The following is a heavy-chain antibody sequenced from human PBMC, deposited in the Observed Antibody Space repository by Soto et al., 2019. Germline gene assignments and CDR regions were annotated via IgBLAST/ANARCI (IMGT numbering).Heavy chain of an antibody. CDR2: INHSGST. V-gene: IGHV4-34*01. CDR3: ARGYSSGWYFGYYGMDV. J-gene: IGHJ6*02. D-gene: IGHD6-19*01. Sequence: SETLSLTCAVYCGSFSGYYWSWIRQPPGKGLEWIGEINHSGSTNYNPSLKSRVTISVDTSKNQFSLKLSSVTAADTAVYYCARGYSSGWYFGYYGMDVWGQGTTVTVSS. CDR1: CGSFSGYY.